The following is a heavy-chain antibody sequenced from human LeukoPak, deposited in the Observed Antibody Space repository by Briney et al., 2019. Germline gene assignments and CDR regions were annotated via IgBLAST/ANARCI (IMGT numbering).Heavy chain of an antibody. Sequence: ASVKVSCKASGYTFTGYYLHWLRQAPGQGLEWMGWINSNSGGTYYAQKFEGRVTLTRDTSISTAYMELSRLRTDYTAVYYCARVTVTTEFDYWGQGTLLTVSS. CDR3: ARVTVTTEFDY. J-gene: IGHJ4*02. D-gene: IGHD4-17*01. CDR1: GYTFTGYY. CDR2: INSNSGGT. V-gene: IGHV1-2*02.